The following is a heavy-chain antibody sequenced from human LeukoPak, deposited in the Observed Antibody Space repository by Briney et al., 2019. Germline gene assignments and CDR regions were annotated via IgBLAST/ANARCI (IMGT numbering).Heavy chain of an antibody. CDR2: IIPIFGTA. D-gene: IGHD6-6*01. CDR3: ARDRAARPSLGDAFDI. Sequence: SVKVSCKASGGTFSSYAISWVRQAPGQGLEWMGGIIPIFGTANYAQKFQGRVTITADESTSTAYMELSSLRSEDMAVYYCARDRAARPSLGDAFDIWGQGTMVTVSS. V-gene: IGHV1-69*01. CDR1: GGTFSSYA. J-gene: IGHJ3*02.